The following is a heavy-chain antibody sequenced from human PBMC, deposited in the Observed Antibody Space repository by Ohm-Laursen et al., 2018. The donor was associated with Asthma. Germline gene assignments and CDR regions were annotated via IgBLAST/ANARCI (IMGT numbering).Heavy chain of an antibody. D-gene: IGHD4-11*01. Sequence: SLRLSCAASGFTFSSYWMSWVRQAPGKGLEWVAVISYDGSNKYYADSVKGRFTISRDNSKNTLYLQMNSLRAEDTAVYYCARVKGWATVTTPYFDYWGQGTLVTVSS. CDR3: ARVKGWATVTTPYFDY. J-gene: IGHJ4*02. CDR1: GFTFSSYW. V-gene: IGHV3-30-3*01. CDR2: ISYDGSNK.